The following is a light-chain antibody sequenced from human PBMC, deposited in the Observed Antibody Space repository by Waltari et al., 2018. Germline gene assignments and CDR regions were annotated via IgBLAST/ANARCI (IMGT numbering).Light chain of an antibody. CDR3: QQYNKWPLT. Sequence: EIVMTQSPATLSVSPGERTPLSCRASQSVSSNLAWYQQKPGQAPSLLIYAASTRATVIPARFSGSGSGTEFTLTISSLQSEDFAVYYCQQYNKWPLTIGQGTKVEIK. V-gene: IGKV3-15*01. J-gene: IGKJ1*01. CDR1: QSVSSN. CDR2: AAS.